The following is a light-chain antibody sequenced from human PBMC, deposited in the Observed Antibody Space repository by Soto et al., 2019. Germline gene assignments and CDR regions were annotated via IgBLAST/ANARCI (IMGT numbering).Light chain of an antibody. J-gene: IGKJ1*01. V-gene: IGKV1-9*01. Sequence: DIPLTQSPSFLSASVGDRVTITCRASQDISSYLAWYQQKPGKAPKVLIYAAFSLENGVPSRFSGSGSGTEFTLTISSLQPEDFATYYCQQLNTYPRTFGPGTKVEIK. CDR2: AAF. CDR3: QQLNTYPRT. CDR1: QDISSY.